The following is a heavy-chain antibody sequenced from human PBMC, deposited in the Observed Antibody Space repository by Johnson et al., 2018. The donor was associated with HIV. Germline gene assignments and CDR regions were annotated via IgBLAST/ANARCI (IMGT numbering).Heavy chain of an antibody. V-gene: IGHV3-30-3*01. Sequence: QEQLVESGGGVVQPGRSLRLSCAASGFTFSSYAMNWVRQAPGKGLEWVAVISYDGNNKYSADSVKGRFPISRDNSKNTLYLQMNSLRAEDTAVYYCARIVRMTTVVIGDAFDIWGQGTKVTVSS. CDR3: ARIVRMTTVVIGDAFDI. J-gene: IGHJ3*02. CDR1: GFTFSSYA. CDR2: ISYDGNNK. D-gene: IGHD4-23*01.